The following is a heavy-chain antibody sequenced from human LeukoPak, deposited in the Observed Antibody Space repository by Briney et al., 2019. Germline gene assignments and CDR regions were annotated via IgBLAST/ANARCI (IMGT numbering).Heavy chain of an antibody. J-gene: IGHJ4*02. CDR2: INHSGST. CDR3: ARGRQWEMATISDY. CDR1: GGSFSGYY. Sequence: PSETLSLTCAVYGGSFSGYYWSWIRQPPGKGLEWIGEINHSGSTNYNPSLKSRVTISVDTSKNQFSPKLSSVTAADTAVYYCARGRQWEMATISDYWGQGTLVTVSS. D-gene: IGHD5-24*01. V-gene: IGHV4-34*01.